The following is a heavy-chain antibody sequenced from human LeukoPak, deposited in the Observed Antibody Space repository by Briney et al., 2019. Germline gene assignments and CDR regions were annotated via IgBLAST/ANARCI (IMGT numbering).Heavy chain of an antibody. V-gene: IGHV1-18*01. Sequence: ASVKVSCKASGYTFTSYGISWVRQAPGQGLEWMGWISAYNGNTNYAQKLQGRVTMTTDTSTSTAYMELRSLRSDDTAVYYCARDQELLWFGELLSVRDPWGQGTLVTVSS. J-gene: IGHJ5*02. CDR1: GYTFTSYG. CDR3: ARDQELLWFGELLSVRDP. CDR2: ISAYNGNT. D-gene: IGHD3-10*01.